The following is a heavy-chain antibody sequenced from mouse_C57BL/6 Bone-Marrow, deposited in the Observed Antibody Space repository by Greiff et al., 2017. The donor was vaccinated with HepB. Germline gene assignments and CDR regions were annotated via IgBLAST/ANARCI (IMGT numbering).Heavy chain of an antibody. D-gene: IGHD1-1*01. J-gene: IGHJ3*01. Sequence: VQLQQSGAELARPGASVKLSCKASGYTFTSYGISWVKQRTGQGLEWIGEIYPRSGNTYYNEKFKGKATLTADKSSSTAYMELRSLTSEDSAVYFCARSIYYYGSSFAWFAYWGQGTLVTVSA. V-gene: IGHV1-81*01. CDR2: IYPRSGNT. CDR3: ARSIYYYGSSFAWFAY. CDR1: GYTFTSYG.